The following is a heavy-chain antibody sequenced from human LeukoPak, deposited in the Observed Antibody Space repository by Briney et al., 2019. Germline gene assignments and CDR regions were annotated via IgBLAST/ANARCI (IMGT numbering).Heavy chain of an antibody. Sequence: PSETLSLTCAVYGWSFSDYYWNWIRQPPGKGLEWIGEINNSGSTNYNPSLKSRVTISVDPSKSHFSLKLSSVTAADTAVYYCARSHTSYGYYFYYYLDVWGKGTTVTVSS. D-gene: IGHD2-2*01. CDR2: INNSGST. CDR1: GWSFSDYY. J-gene: IGHJ6*03. V-gene: IGHV4-34*01. CDR3: ARSHTSYGYYFYYYLDV.